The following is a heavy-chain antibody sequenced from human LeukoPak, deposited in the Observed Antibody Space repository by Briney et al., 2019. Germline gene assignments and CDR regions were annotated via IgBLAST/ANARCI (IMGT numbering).Heavy chain of an antibody. V-gene: IGHV3-23*01. CDR2: ISDSGGST. D-gene: IGHD5-18*01. CDR1: GFTFSTYA. CDR3: AKGVERGYSYAYYFDY. Sequence: PGGSLRLSCAASGFTFSTYAMSWVRQAPGKGLEWVSAISDSGGSTYYADSVKGRFTIPRDNSKNTLYLQMNSLRAEDTAIYYCAKGVERGYSYAYYFDYWGQGTLVTVSS. J-gene: IGHJ4*02.